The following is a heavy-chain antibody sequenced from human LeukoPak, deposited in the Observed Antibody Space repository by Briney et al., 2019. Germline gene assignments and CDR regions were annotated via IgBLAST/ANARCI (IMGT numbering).Heavy chain of an antibody. Sequence: PGPSLRLSCAASGFTFSAYAMHWVRQAPGKGLEWVAVISYHGRDTFYAASVQGRFTISRDDSKSTVYLQMTNLRPEDTAMYYCADDCSSASCPGDWGQGTLVTVSS. V-gene: IGHV3-30*04. J-gene: IGHJ4*02. D-gene: IGHD2-2*01. CDR3: ADDCSSASCPGD. CDR1: GFTFSAYA. CDR2: ISYHGRDT.